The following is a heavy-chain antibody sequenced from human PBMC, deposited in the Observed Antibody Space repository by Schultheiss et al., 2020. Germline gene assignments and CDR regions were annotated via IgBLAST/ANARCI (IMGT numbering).Heavy chain of an antibody. J-gene: IGHJ4*02. Sequence: LRLSCTVSGGSISSGDYYWSWIRQPPGKGLEWIGYIYYSGSTYYNPSLKSRVTISVDTSKNQFSLKLSSVTAADTAVYYCARVPSGWYLGDFDYWGQGTLVTV. D-gene: IGHD6-19*01. CDR3: ARVPSGWYLGDFDY. V-gene: IGHV4-30-4*01. CDR1: GGSISSGDYY. CDR2: IYYSGST.